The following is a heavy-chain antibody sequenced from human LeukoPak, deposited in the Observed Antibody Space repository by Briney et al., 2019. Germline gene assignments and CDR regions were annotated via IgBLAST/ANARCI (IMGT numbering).Heavy chain of an antibody. Sequence: VRQAPGQGLXWMGGIIPIFGTVNYAQKFQGRVTITADESTSTAYMELSSLRSQDTAVYYCARIFGSSSSFDYWGQGTLVTVSS. CDR3: ARIFGSSSSFDY. D-gene: IGHD6-6*01. V-gene: IGHV1-69*01. CDR2: IIPIFGTV. J-gene: IGHJ4*02.